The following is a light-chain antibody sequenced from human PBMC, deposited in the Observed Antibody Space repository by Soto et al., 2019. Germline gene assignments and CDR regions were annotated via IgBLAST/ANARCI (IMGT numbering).Light chain of an antibody. J-gene: IGKJ5*01. CDR3: QEYKNWPSIT. CDR2: GAS. CDR1: QSVRSN. Sequence: EIVMTQSPGTLSVSPGERATLSCRASQSVRSNLAWYQQKPGQAPRLLIYGASTRATGIPARFSGSGSGTDFTLAISSLQSEDFAVYYCQEYKNWPSITFGQGTRLEIK. V-gene: IGKV3-15*01.